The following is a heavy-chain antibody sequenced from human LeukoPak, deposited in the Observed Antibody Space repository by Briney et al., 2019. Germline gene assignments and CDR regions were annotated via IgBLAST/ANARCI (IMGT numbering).Heavy chain of an antibody. V-gene: IGHV1-8*01. CDR2: MNPNSGNT. D-gene: IGHD2-2*01. Sequence: ASVKVSCKASGYTFTSYDINWVRQATGQGLEWMGWMNPNSGNTGYAQKFQGRVTMTRNTSISTAYMELSSLRSEDTAVYYCARQSYCSSTSCQAFDIWGQGTMVTVSS. CDR3: ARQSYCSSTSCQAFDI. CDR1: GYTFTSYD. J-gene: IGHJ3*02.